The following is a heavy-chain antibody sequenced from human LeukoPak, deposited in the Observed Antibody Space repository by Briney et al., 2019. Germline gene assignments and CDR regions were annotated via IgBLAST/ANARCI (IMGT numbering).Heavy chain of an antibody. J-gene: IGHJ4*02. D-gene: IGHD6-13*01. CDR2: IYYSGST. Sequence: SDTLSLTCAVSGYSISSSNWWGWIRQPPGKGLEWIGYIYYSGSTNYNPSLKSRVTISVDTSKNQFSLKLSSVTAADTAVYYCASALYSSSWYGPYYFDYWGQGTLVTVSS. CDR1: GYSISSSNW. V-gene: IGHV4-28*01. CDR3: ASALYSSSWYGPYYFDY.